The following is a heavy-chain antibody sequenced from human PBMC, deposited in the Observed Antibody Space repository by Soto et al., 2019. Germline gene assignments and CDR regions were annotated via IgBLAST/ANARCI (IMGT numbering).Heavy chain of an antibody. CDR3: ARDPIPLRYFDWYGGWFDP. J-gene: IGHJ5*02. CDR2: ISSSGSTI. V-gene: IGHV3-11*01. D-gene: IGHD3-9*01. CDR1: GFTFSDYY. Sequence: QVQLVESGGGLVKPGGSLRLSCAASGFTFSDYYMSWIRQAPGKGLEWVSYISSSGSTIYYADDVKGRFTISRDNAKNSLYLQMNSLRAEDTAVYYCARDPIPLRYFDWYGGWFDPWGQGTLVTVSS.